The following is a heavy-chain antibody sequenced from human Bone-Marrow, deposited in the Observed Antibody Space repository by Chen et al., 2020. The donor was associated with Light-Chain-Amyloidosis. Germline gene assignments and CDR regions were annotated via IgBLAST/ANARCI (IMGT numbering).Heavy chain of an antibody. J-gene: IGHJ4*02. CDR2: ISYDGSNK. V-gene: IGHV3-30-3*01. CDR3: ARGQRDYGSGSYYRFDY. D-gene: IGHD3-10*01. Sequence: QVQLVESGGGVVQPGRSLRLSCAASGFTFSSYAMHWVRQAPGKGLEWVAVISYDGSNKYYADSVKGRFTISRDNSKNTLYLQMNSLRAEDTAVYYCARGQRDYGSGSYYRFDYWGRGTLVTVSS. CDR1: GFTFSSYA.